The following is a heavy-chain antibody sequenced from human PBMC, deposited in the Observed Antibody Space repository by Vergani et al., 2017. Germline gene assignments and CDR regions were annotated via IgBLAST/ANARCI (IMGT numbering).Heavy chain of an antibody. Sequence: EVQLVQSGAEVKKPGESLKISCKGSGYSFTSYWIGWVRQMPGKGLEWMGIIYPGDSDTRYSPSFQGQVTISADKSISTAYLQWSSLKASDTAMYYCARALYYDFWSGYMGLDAFDIWGQGTMVTVSS. CDR3: ARALYYDFWSGYMGLDAFDI. D-gene: IGHD3-3*01. CDR2: IYPGDSDT. V-gene: IGHV5-51*01. CDR1: GYSFTSYW. J-gene: IGHJ3*02.